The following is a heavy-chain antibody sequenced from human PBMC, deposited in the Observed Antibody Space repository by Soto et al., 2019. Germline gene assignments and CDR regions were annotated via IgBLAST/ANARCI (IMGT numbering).Heavy chain of an antibody. D-gene: IGHD4-17*01. V-gene: IGHV3-23*01. J-gene: IGHJ4*02. CDR1: GFTFSSYA. CDR3: AKVGGGVLTVTHSYYFDY. CDR2: ISGSGGST. Sequence: GGSLRLSCAASGFTFSSYAMSWVRQAPGKGLEWVSAISGSGGSTYYADSVKGRFTISRDNSKNTLYLQMNSLRAEDTAVYYCAKVGGGVLTVTHSYYFDYWGQGTLVTVSS.